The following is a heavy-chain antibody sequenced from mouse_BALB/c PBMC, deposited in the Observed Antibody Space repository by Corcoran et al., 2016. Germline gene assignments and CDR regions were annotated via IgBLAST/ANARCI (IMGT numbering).Heavy chain of an antibody. CDR3: ARSDYYGSSYPAWFAY. CDR1: GYTFTSYV. Sequence: EVQLQQSGPELVKPGASVKMSCKASGYTFTSYVMHWVKQKPGQGLEWIGYINPYNDGTKYNEKFKGKATLTSDKSSSTAYMELSSLTSEDSAVYYCARSDYYGSSYPAWFAYWGQGTLVTVSA. V-gene: IGHV1S136*01. CDR2: INPYNDGT. D-gene: IGHD1-1*01. J-gene: IGHJ3*01.